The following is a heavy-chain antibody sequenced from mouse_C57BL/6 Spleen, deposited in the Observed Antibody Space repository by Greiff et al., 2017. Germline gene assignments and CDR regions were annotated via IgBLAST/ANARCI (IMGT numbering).Heavy chain of an antibody. CDR3: ARLLITTVVATPYYAMDY. CDR2: IWSGGST. J-gene: IGHJ4*01. CDR1: GFSLTSYG. V-gene: IGHV2-2*01. D-gene: IGHD1-1*01. Sequence: QVQLKQSGPGLVQPSQSLSITCTVSGFSLTSYGVHWVRQSPGKGLEWLGVIWSGGSTDYNAAFISRLSISKDNSKSQVFFKMNSLQADDTAIYYCARLLITTVVATPYYAMDYWGQGTSVTVSS.